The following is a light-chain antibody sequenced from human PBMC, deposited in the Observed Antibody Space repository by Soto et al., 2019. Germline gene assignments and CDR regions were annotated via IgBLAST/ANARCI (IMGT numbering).Light chain of an antibody. CDR3: QQYNSYSRT. Sequence: DTQMTQSPSSLSASVGDRVTITCRAGQSISSYLNWYEQKPGKAPKLLIYKASSLESGVPSRFSGSGSGTEFTLTISSLQPDDFATYYCQQYNSYSRTFGQGTKVDIK. J-gene: IGKJ1*01. CDR2: KAS. CDR1: QSISSY. V-gene: IGKV1-5*03.